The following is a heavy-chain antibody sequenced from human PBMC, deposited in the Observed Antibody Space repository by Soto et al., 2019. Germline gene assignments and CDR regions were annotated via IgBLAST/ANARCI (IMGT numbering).Heavy chain of an antibody. D-gene: IGHD3-22*01. J-gene: IGHJ4*02. CDR1: GYTFTGYY. V-gene: IGHV1-2*02. CDR2: INPNSGGT. CDR3: ARDMVYYYDSSGYSGADY. Sequence: ASVKVSCKASGYTFTGYYMHWVRQAPGQGLEWMGWINPNSGGTNYAQKFQGRVTMTRDTSISTAYMELSRLRSGDTAVYYCARDMVYYYDSSGYSGADYWGQGTLVTVSS.